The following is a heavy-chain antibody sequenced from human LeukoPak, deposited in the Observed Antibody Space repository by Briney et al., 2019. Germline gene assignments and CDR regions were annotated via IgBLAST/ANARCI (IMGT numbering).Heavy chain of an antibody. CDR2: MNPNSGNT. CDR1: GYTLTSYD. J-gene: IGHJ4*02. V-gene: IGHV1-8*01. D-gene: IGHD6-13*01. CDR3: ARNSIAAAGPYDFDY. Sequence: GASVKVSCKASGYTLTSYDINWVRQATGQGLEWMGWMNPNSGNTGYAQKFQGRVTMTRNTSISTAYMELSSLRSEDTAVYYCARNSIAAAGPYDFDYWGQGTLVTVSS.